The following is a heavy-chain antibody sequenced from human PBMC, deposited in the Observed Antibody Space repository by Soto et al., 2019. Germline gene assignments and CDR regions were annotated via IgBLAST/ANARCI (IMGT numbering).Heavy chain of an antibody. Sequence: WASVKVSCKASGYTFTSYYMHWVRQAPGQGLEWMGIINPSGGSTSYAQKFQARVTMTRDTSTSTVYMELSSLRSEDTAVYYCARACRNTHIYYDYVWGRYDGVLRGQRNLDYWGQGTLVTVSS. D-gene: IGHD3-16*01. CDR3: ARACRNTHIYYDYVWGRYDGVLRGQRNLDY. CDR2: INPSGGST. V-gene: IGHV1-46*01. J-gene: IGHJ4*02. CDR1: GYTFTSYY.